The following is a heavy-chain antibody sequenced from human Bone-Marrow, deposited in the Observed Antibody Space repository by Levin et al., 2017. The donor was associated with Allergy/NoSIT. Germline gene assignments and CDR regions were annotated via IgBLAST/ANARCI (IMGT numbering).Heavy chain of an antibody. J-gene: IGHJ4*02. CDR2: INSDGSST. CDR3: ARGLGSVSY. CDR1: GFTFSSFW. V-gene: IGHV3-74*01. Sequence: AGESLKISCAASGFTFSSFWMHWVRQAPGKGLVWVSRINSDGSSTWYADSVKGRFTISRDNAKNTLYLQMNSLGADDTAVYYCARGLGSVSYWGQGTLVTVSS.